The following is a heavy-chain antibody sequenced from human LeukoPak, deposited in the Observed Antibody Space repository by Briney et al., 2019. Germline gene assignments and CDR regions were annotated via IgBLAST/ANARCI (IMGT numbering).Heavy chain of an antibody. CDR3: ARVGGMTTINNAAFDI. CDR2: INHSGST. V-gene: IGHV4-34*01. CDR1: GGSFSGYY. J-gene: IGHJ3*02. Sequence: PSETLSLTCAVYGGSFSGYYWSWIRQPPGKGLEWIGEINHSGSTNYNPSLKSRVTISLDTSKNQFSLKLTSVTAADTAIYYCARVGGMTTINNAAFDIWGQGTMVTVSS. D-gene: IGHD5-24*01.